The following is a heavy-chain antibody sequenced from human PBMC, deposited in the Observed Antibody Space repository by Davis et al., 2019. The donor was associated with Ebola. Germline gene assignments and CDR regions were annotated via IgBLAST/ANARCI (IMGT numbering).Heavy chain of an antibody. D-gene: IGHD1-20*01. CDR3: ARGSIGTITTIFDN. Sequence: LRLSCSVSGGSMNTGNYYWTWIRQHPGAGLEWLGYIYYSGSTHFNPSFKSRLTMSVDTSKNQFSLKLSSVTAADTAFYYCARGSIGTITTIFDNWGQGALVTVSS. CDR2: IYYSGST. J-gene: IGHJ4*02. V-gene: IGHV4-31*03. CDR1: GGSMNTGNYY.